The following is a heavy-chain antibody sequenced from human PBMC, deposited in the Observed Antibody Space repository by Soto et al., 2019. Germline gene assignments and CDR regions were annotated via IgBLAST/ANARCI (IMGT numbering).Heavy chain of an antibody. CDR2: INSDGSST. D-gene: IGHD2-15*01. J-gene: IGHJ3*02. CDR3: ARVKGYCSGGSCYADDAFDI. CDR1: GFTFSSYW. V-gene: IGHV3-74*01. Sequence: PGRSLRLPCAASGFTFSSYWMHWVRQAPGKGLVWVSRINSDGSSTSYADSVKGRFTISRDNAKNTLYLQMNSLRAEDTAVYYCARVKGYCSGGSCYADDAFDIWGQGTMVTVSS.